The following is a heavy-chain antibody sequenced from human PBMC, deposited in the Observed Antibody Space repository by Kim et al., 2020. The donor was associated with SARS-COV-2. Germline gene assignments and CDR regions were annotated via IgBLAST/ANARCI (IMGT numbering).Heavy chain of an antibody. Sequence: PSLTSRVTISLDTSKNQSSLKRSSVTAADTAVYYCARWVSGSYQNYYFDYWGQGTLVTVSS. V-gene: IGHV4-59*01. J-gene: IGHJ4*02. CDR3: ARWVSGSYQNYYFDY. D-gene: IGHD1-26*01.